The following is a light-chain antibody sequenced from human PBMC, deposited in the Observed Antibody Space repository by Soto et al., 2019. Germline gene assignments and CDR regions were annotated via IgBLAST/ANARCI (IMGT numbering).Light chain of an antibody. J-gene: IGLJ3*02. CDR1: SSNIGSNY. CDR2: SNN. Sequence: QSVLTQPPSASGTPGQRVTISCSGSSSNIGSNYVYWYQQLPGTAPKLLIYSNNQRPSGVPDRFSGSKSGTSASLAISGLRSEDEEDYYCAAWDDSLSGPVFGGGTKLTVL. CDR3: AAWDDSLSGPV. V-gene: IGLV1-47*02.